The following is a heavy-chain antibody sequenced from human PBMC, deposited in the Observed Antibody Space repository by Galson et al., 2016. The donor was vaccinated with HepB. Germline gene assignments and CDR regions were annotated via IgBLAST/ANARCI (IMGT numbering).Heavy chain of an antibody. D-gene: IGHD4-17*01. CDR2: IIPMFGTA. V-gene: IGHV1-69*13. Sequence: SVKVSCKASGGTFSSYDISWVRQAPGQGLEWMGGIIPMFGTANCAQKFQGRVTITADESTSTAYMELSSLRSWDTAVYYCARETRDDYGDFLGRYYYYYGMDVWGQGTTVTVSS. CDR1: GGTFSSYD. J-gene: IGHJ6*02. CDR3: ARETRDDYGDFLGRYYYYYGMDV.